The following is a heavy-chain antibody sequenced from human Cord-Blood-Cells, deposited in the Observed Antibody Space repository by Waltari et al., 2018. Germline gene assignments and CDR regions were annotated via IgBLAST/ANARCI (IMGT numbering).Heavy chain of an antibody. V-gene: IGHV4-31*03. CDR2: IYYSGST. D-gene: IGHD4-4*01. Sequence: QVQLQESGPGPGKRPQTLSFTATFSGGSTSSGGFHLCWTRQHPGKALEWIGYIYYSGSTYYNPSLKSRVTISVDTSKNQVSLKLSSVTAADTAVYYCARADLSNYDYWGQGTLVTVSS. CDR3: ARADLSNYDY. J-gene: IGHJ4*02. CDR1: GGSTSSGGFH.